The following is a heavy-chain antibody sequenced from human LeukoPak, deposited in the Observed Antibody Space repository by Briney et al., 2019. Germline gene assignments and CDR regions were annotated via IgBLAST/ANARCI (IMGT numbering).Heavy chain of an antibody. CDR1: SASISSTNYN. Sequence: SETLSLTCTVSSASISSTNYNWGWLRQPPGKGPEWIGNIYFSGTTYYNPSLKSRVIISVDKSKNQFSLKLSSVTAADTAVYYCASNSCYTSTCHFDYWGQGTLVTVSS. V-gene: IGHV4-39*07. D-gene: IGHD2-2*02. CDR2: IYFSGTT. J-gene: IGHJ4*02. CDR3: ASNSCYTSTCHFDY.